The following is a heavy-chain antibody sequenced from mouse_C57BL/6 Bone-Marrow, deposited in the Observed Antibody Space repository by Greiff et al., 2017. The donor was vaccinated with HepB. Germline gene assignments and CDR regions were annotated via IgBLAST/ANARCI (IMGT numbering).Heavy chain of an antibody. CDR1: GFTFSDYG. J-gene: IGHJ4*01. CDR2: ISSGSSTI. CDR3: ARSMAVVARGYAMDY. V-gene: IGHV5-17*01. D-gene: IGHD1-1*01. Sequence: EVQGVESGGGLVKPGGSLKLPCAASGFTFSDYGMHWVRQAPEKGLEWVAYISSGSSTIYYADTVKGRFTISRDNAKNTLFLQMTSLRSEDTAMYYCARSMAVVARGYAMDYWGQGTSVTVSS.